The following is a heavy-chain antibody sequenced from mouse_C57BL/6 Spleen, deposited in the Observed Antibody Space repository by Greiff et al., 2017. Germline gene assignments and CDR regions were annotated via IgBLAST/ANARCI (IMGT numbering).Heavy chain of an antibody. CDR3: ARPHGSSYGYAMDY. CDR1: GYTFTSYW. V-gene: IGHV1-55*01. D-gene: IGHD1-1*01. Sequence: QVQLKQPGAELVKPGASVKMSCKASGYTFTSYWITWVKQRPGQGLEWIGDIYPGSGSTNYNEKFKSKATLTVDTSSSTAYMQLSSLTSEDSAVYYGARPHGSSYGYAMDYWGQGTSVTVSS. CDR2: IYPGSGST. J-gene: IGHJ4*01.